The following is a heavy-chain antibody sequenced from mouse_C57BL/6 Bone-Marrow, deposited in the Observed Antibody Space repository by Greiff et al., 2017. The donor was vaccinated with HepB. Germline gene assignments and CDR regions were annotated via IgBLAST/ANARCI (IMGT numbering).Heavy chain of an antibody. D-gene: IGHD2-1*01. CDR3: ARAGNGAMDY. CDR1: GYTFTSYG. J-gene: IGHJ4*01. V-gene: IGHV1-81*01. Sequence: QVQLKQSGAELARPGASVKLSCKASGYTFTSYGISWVKQRTGQGLEWIGEIYPRSGNTYYNEKLKGKATLTADKSSSTAYMELRSLTSEDSAVYFCARAGNGAMDYWGQGTSVTVSS. CDR2: IYPRSGNT.